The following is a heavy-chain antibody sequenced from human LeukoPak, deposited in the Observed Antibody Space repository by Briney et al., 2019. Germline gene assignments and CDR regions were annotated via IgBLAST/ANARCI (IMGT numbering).Heavy chain of an antibody. CDR1: GFTFSSYA. D-gene: IGHD3-10*01. CDR3: ARDKYYYGPGSYYTFDY. CDR2: ISGSGGRT. J-gene: IGHJ4*02. V-gene: IGHV3-23*01. Sequence: PGGSLRLSCAASGFTFSSYAMSWVRQAPGKGLEWVSVISGSGGRTYYADSVTGRFTISRDNSKNTLYLQMNSLRAEDTAVYYCARDKYYYGPGSYYTFDYWGQGTLVTVSS.